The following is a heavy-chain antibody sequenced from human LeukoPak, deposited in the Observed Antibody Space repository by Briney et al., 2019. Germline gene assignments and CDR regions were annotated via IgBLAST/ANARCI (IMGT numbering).Heavy chain of an antibody. CDR1: GFTFSSYA. J-gene: IGHJ4*02. CDR2: ISGSGVST. CDR3: AKEDDSGGFDY. V-gene: IGHV3-23*01. Sequence: GGSLSLSCAASGFTFSSYAMSWVRQAPGKGREWVSAISGSGVSTYYADSVKGRFTISRDNSKNTLYLQMNSLRAEDTAVYYCAKEDDSGGFDYWGQGTLVTASS. D-gene: IGHD3-22*01.